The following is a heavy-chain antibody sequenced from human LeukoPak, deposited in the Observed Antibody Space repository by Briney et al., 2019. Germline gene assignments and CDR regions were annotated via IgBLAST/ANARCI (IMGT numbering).Heavy chain of an antibody. CDR3: AKDIVVVVAATILPLFDY. CDR2: ISGSGGST. J-gene: IGHJ4*02. V-gene: IGHV3-23*01. CDR1: GFTFSSYA. Sequence: GGSLRLSCAASGFTFSSYAMGWVRQAPGKGLEWVSAISGSGGSTYYADSVKGRFTISRDNSKNTLYLQMNSLRAEDTAVYYCAKDIVVVVAATILPLFDYWGQGTLVTVSS. D-gene: IGHD2-15*01.